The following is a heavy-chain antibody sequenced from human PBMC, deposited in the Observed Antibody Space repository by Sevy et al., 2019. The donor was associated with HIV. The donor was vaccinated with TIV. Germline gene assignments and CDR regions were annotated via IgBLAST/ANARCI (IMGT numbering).Heavy chain of an antibody. V-gene: IGHV3-11*01. CDR2: ISSSGDRV. Sequence: GGSLRLSCAGSGYPFSDYYMTWIRQAPGKGLEWISYISSSGDRVQYADSVKGRFNVSRDNAKKSLFLQMHSLRAEDTAVYYCAKGFCSGATCPRDYYYYGMDVWGQGTTVTVSS. D-gene: IGHD2-15*01. CDR3: AKGFCSGATCPRDYYYYGMDV. J-gene: IGHJ6*02. CDR1: GYPFSDYY.